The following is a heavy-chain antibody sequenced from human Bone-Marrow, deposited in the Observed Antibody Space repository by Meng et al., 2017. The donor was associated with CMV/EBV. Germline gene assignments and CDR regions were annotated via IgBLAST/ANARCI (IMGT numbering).Heavy chain of an antibody. D-gene: IGHD5-18*01. Sequence: SGPTLVKPTQTLTLTCTFSGFSLSTSGMCVSWVRQPPGKALEWLALIDWDDDKYYSTSLKTRLTISKDTSKNQVVLTMTNMDPVDTATYYCARTLLGYTNAAYYYYYGMDVWGQGTTVTFSS. CDR3: ARTLLGYTNAAYYYYYGMDV. J-gene: IGHJ6*02. V-gene: IGHV2-70*20. CDR2: IDWDDDK. CDR1: GFSLSTSGMC.